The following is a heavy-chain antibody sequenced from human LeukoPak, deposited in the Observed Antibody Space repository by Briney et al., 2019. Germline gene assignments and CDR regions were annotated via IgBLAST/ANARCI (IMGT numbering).Heavy chain of an antibody. D-gene: IGHD6-19*01. CDR1: GFTFGVYA. V-gene: IGHV3-23*01. J-gene: IGHJ4*02. CDR3: ARSLGSGHHYFGY. CDR2: ISDNT. Sequence: PGGSLRLSCAASGFTFGVYAMTWVRQAPGRGLEWVSTISDNTYYSDSVKGRFTISRDDSKSTLFLQMSSLTVEDTAIYHCARSLGSGHHYFGYWGQGILVTVSS.